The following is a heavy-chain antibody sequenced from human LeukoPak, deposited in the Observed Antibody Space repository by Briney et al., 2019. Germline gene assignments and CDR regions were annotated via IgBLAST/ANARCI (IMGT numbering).Heavy chain of an antibody. J-gene: IGHJ3*02. CDR1: GGTFSSYA. V-gene: IGHV1-69*06. CDR3: ARAGVWDYSDSSGYHNAAFDI. Sequence: SVKVSCKASGGTFSSYAISWVRQAPGQGLEWMGGIIPIFGTANYAQEFQGRVTITADKSTSTAYMELSSLRSEDTAVYYCARAGVWDYSDSSGYHNAAFDIWGQGTMVTVSS. CDR2: IIPIFGTA. D-gene: IGHD3-22*01.